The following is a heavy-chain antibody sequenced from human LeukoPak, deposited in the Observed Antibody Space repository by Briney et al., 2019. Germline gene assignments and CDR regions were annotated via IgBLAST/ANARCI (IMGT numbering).Heavy chain of an antibody. CDR2: IHYSGST. V-gene: IGHV4-59*01. J-gene: IGHJ4*02. Sequence: SETLSLTCTVSGDSIRSYYWSWIRQPPGKGLEWIGNIHYSGSTKYNPSLKSRVTISVDTSKNQFSLKLSSVTAADTAVYYCASRSSIWSGYQDTLYYFDSWGQGTLVTVSS. CDR1: GDSIRSYY. D-gene: IGHD3-3*01. CDR3: ASRSSIWSGYQDTLYYFDS.